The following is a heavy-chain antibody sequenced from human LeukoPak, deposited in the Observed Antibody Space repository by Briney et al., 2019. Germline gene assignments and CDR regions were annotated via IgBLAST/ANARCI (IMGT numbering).Heavy chain of an antibody. J-gene: IGHJ4*02. V-gene: IGHV1-2*02. D-gene: IGHD1/OR15-1a*01. CDR1: GYTFTGNY. Sequence: ASVKASCKXSGYTFTGNYMHWVRQAPRQGLEWMGWINPNSGGTNYAQKFQGRVTMTRDTSISTAYMELSRLRSDDTAVYYCARGPNWNNFDYWGQGTLVTVSS. CDR2: INPNSGGT. CDR3: ARGPNWNNFDY.